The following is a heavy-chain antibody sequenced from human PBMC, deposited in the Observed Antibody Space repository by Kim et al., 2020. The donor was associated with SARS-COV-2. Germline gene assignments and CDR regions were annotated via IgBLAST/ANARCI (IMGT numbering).Heavy chain of an antibody. CDR1: GGSFSGYY. D-gene: IGHD3-22*01. J-gene: IGHJ4*02. CDR2: INHSGST. V-gene: IGHV4-34*01. Sequence: SETLSLTCAVYGGSFSGYYWSWIRQPPGKGLEWIGEINHSGSTNYNPSLKSRVTISVGPSKNQFSLKLSSVTAADTAVYSCATSQAPFFVRAYYYDSSGYGLDYWGQETLVTVSS. CDR3: ATSQAPFFVRAYYYDSSGYGLDY.